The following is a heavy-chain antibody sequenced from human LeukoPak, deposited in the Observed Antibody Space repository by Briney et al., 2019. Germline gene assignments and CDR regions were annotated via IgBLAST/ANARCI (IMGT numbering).Heavy chain of an antibody. CDR3: ARDTAAAGSLTFNN. D-gene: IGHD6-13*01. J-gene: IGHJ4*02. CDR1: GFTFSSYG. Sequence: GRTLRLSCAASGFTFSSYGMHWVRQAPGKGLEWVAVIWYDGSNKYYADSAKGGFTIPRANPKNTLYLQMNSLRAEDTAVYNCARDTAAAGSLTFNNWGQGTLVSASS. V-gene: IGHV3-33*08. CDR2: IWYDGSNK.